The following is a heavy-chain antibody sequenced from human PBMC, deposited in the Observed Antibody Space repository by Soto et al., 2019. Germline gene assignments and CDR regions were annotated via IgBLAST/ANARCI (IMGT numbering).Heavy chain of an antibody. J-gene: IGHJ4*02. Sequence: ASVKVSCKGFGYSFMKYGINWVRQAPGQGLEWVGWISPYSGYTHSAQKFHGRLTLTTDTAASTAYMELRILRSADTALYYCAREASVLIPAAQPSRFDSWGQGTLVTSPQ. V-gene: IGHV1-18*01. CDR2: ISPYSGYT. CDR3: AREASVLIPAAQPSRFDS. D-gene: IGHD2-2*01. CDR1: GYSFMKYG.